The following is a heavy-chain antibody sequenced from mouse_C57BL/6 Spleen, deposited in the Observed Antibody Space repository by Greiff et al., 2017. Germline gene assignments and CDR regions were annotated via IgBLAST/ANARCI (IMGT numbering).Heavy chain of an antibody. CDR1: GFTFSSYA. J-gene: IGHJ3*01. D-gene: IGHD4-1*01. CDR2: ISSGGDYI. Sequence: EVKLMESGEGLVKPGGSLKLSCAASGFTFSSYAMSWVRQTPEKRLEWVAYISSGGDYIYYADTVKGRFTISRDNARNTLYLQMSSLKSEDTAMYYCTRGGGTWSCAYWGQGTLVTVSA. CDR3: TRGGGTWSCAY. V-gene: IGHV5-9-1*02.